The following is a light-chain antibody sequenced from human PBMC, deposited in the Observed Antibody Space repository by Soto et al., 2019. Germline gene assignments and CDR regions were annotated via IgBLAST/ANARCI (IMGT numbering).Light chain of an antibody. Sequence: DIQMTQSPSTVSASVGDTVTITCRASQTISSWLAWYQQKPGKAPKLLIYKASTLKSGVPSRFSGSGSGTDFTLTISSLQPEDFATYYCLQDYNYPWTFGQGTKVDI. CDR3: LQDYNYPWT. V-gene: IGKV1-5*03. CDR1: QTISSW. CDR2: KAS. J-gene: IGKJ1*01.